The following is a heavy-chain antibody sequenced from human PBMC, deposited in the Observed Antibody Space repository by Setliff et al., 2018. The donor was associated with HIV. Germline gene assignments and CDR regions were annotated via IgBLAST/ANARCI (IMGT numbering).Heavy chain of an antibody. CDR3: ARHAGYCTSSNCYGKFDY. V-gene: IGHV4-39*01. J-gene: IGHJ4*02. CDR1: GGSVSSGSYY. Sequence: SETLSLTCTVSGGSVSSGSYYWGWIRQPPGKGLAWIGSIYYSGSTYYNPSLKSRVTVSVDTSKNQFSLKLSSVTATDTAVYYCARHAGYCTSSNCYGKFDYWGQGTLVTVSS. CDR2: IYYSGST. D-gene: IGHD2-2*01.